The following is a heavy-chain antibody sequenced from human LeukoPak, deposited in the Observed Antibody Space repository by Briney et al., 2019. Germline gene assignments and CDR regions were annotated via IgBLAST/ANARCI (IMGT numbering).Heavy chain of an antibody. V-gene: IGHV5-51*01. CDR1: GYRFPSYW. CDR3: ARRLGATQPYFDF. D-gene: IGHD1-26*01. CDR2: IHPCDSET. Sequence: GESLKISLKGSGYRFPSYWNGWVPQMPGKGLGCTGIIHPCDSETRYSPSFQGQVTISADKSISTAYLQWSGLKASDTAMYYCARRLGATQPYFDFWGQGALVTVSS. J-gene: IGHJ4*02.